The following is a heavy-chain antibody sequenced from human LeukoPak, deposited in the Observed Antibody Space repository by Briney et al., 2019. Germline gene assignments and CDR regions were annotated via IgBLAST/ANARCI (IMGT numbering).Heavy chain of an antibody. D-gene: IGHD4-23*01. CDR3: ARVGGKVGYYYYGMDV. V-gene: IGHV1-69*01. J-gene: IGHJ6*02. CDR2: IIPIFGTA. Sequence: SVKVSCKASGDTFSSYAISWVRQAPGQGLEWMGGIIPIFGTANYAQKFQGRVTITADESTSTAYMELSSLRSEDTAVYYCARVGGKVGYYYYGMDVWGQGTTVTVSS. CDR1: GDTFSSYA.